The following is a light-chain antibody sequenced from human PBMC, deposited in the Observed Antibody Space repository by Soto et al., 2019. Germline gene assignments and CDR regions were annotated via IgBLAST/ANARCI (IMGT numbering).Light chain of an antibody. CDR3: QQSFSSPPWT. J-gene: IGKJ1*01. CDR1: QNIKTY. Sequence: DIQMTQSPSSLPASVGDSVTITCRASQNIKTYLNWYQQKPGKAPNLLIYAASSLHSGVPSRLSGSGSGTDFTLTISSLQPEDFATYYCQQSFSSPPWTFGQGTKVEIK. V-gene: IGKV1-39*01. CDR2: AAS.